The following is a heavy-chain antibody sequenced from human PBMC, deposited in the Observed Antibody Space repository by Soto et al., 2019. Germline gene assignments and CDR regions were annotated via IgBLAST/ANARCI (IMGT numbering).Heavy chain of an antibody. D-gene: IGHD3-22*01. CDR3: ARDWLHDSSGAIDM. CDR2: IWYDGGNT. Sequence: QVQLVESGGDVVQPGRSLRLSCAASGFTFSGHGMHWVRQAPGKGLEWVAVIWYDGGNTYYGDSVKGRFTISRDNSRNTLYLEMNSLRAEDTAVYYCARDWLHDSSGAIDMWGQGTMVTVSS. CDR1: GFTFSGHG. V-gene: IGHV3-33*01. J-gene: IGHJ3*02.